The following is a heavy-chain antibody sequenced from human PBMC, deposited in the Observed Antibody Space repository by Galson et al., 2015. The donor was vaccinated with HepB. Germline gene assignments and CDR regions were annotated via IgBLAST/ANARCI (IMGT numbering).Heavy chain of an antibody. CDR1: GYTFTGYG. J-gene: IGHJ6*03. CDR3: ARSIAVGDYYYIDV. V-gene: IGHV1-18*04. CDR2: ISAYNGQT. Sequence: SVKVSCKASGYTFTGYGITWVRQAPGQGLEWMGWISAYNGQTNSRPRFQGRIPMTTDTSTSTAYMELRNLRSDDTAVYYCARSIAVGDYYYIDVWGKGTTVTVSS. D-gene: IGHD6-6*01.